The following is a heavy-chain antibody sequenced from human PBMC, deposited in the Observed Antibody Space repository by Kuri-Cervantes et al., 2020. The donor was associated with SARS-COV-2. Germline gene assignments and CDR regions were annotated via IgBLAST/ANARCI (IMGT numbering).Heavy chain of an antibody. V-gene: IGHV4-38-2*01. CDR3: ARTTPYDFWSGYYSGCYFDY. J-gene: IGHJ4*02. CDR2: IYTSGST. Sequence: SETLSLTCAVSGYSISSGYYWGWIRQPPGKGLEWIGRIYTSGSTNYNPSLKSRVTMSVDTSKNQFSLKLSSVTAADTAVYYCARTTPYDFWSGYYSGCYFDYWGQGTLVTVSS. D-gene: IGHD3-3*01. CDR1: GYSISSGYY.